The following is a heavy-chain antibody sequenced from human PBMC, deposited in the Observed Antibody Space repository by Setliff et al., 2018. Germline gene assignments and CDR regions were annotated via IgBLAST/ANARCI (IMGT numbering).Heavy chain of an antibody. V-gene: IGHV5-51*01. CDR3: AVLQVPLAAPAHFEF. D-gene: IGHD3-10*01. CDR2: IHPGDSDI. CDR1: GYSFTTSW. J-gene: IGHJ4*02. Sequence: PGESLKISCQGSGYSFTTSWIGWVRQMPGKGLEWMGIIHPGDSDIRYGPSFQGQVTISADKSINTAYLQWVGLKASDTAMYYCAVLQVPLAAPAHFEFWGQGTPVTVSS.